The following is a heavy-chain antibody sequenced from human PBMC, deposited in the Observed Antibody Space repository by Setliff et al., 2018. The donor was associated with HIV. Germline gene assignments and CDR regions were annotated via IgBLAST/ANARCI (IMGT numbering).Heavy chain of an antibody. CDR3: VRGMSVKHFSDTTSRTAVYYFDY. Sequence: GASVKVSCKASGGTFSSYAISWVRQAPGQGLEWMGGIIPILGIANYAQKFQGRVTITADKSTSTAYMGLSSLRAEDTAVYYCVRGMSVKHFSDTTSRTAVYYFDYWGQGTLVTVSS. CDR1: GGTFSSYA. J-gene: IGHJ4*02. V-gene: IGHV1-69*10. CDR2: IIPILGIA. D-gene: IGHD3-3*02.